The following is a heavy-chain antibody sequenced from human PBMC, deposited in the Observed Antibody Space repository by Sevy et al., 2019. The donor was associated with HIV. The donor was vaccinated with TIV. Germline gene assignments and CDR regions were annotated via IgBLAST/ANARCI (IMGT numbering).Heavy chain of an antibody. J-gene: IGHJ3*02. CDR1: GFTFSSYS. CDR2: ISSSSSYI. Sequence: GRSLRLSCAASGFTFSSYSMNWVRQAPGKGLEWVSSISSSSSYIYYADSVKGRFTISRDNAKNSLYLQMNSLRAEDTAVYYCARVEYYYDSPSFIDIWGQGTMVTVSS. V-gene: IGHV3-21*01. D-gene: IGHD3-22*01. CDR3: ARVEYYYDSPSFIDI.